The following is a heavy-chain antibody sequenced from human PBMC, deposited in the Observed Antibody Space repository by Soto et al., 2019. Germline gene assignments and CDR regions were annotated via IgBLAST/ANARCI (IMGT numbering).Heavy chain of an antibody. Sequence: QVHLVQSGPEVTKPGASVKVSCTASGYTFTSYGISWVRQAPGQGLEWMGWISAYNGNTNYAQILQGRVTMTTDTSTSTAYMELRSLRSDDTAVYYCARDGRVKPWPPNGAYWGQGTLVTVSS. CDR1: GYTFTSYG. J-gene: IGHJ4*02. D-gene: IGHD6-19*01. V-gene: IGHV1-18*01. CDR3: ARDGRVKPWPPNGAY. CDR2: ISAYNGNT.